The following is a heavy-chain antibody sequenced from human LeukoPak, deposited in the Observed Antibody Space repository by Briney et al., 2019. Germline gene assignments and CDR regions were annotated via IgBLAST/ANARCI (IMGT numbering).Heavy chain of an antibody. CDR2: INHSGST. CDR3: AYGSITPRDY. CDR1: GGSFSGYY. D-gene: IGHD2-15*01. J-gene: IGHJ4*02. V-gene: IGHV4-34*01. Sequence: SETLSLTCAVYGGSFSGYYWSWIRQPPGKGLEWIGEINHSGSTNYNPSLKSRVTISVDTSKNQFSLKLSSVTAADTAVYYCAYGSITPRDYWGQGTLVTASS.